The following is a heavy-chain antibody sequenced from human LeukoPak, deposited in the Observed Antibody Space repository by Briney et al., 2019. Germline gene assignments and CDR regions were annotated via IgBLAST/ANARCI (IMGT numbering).Heavy chain of an antibody. CDR2: IYHSGST. Sequence: SETLSLTCTVSGYSISSGHYWGWLRQPPGKGLEWIGSIYHSGSTYYNPSLKSRVTISVDTSKNQFSLKLSSVTAADTAVYYCARVLGEAFDIWGQGTMVTVSS. CDR1: GYSISSGHY. D-gene: IGHD3-16*01. CDR3: ARVLGEAFDI. J-gene: IGHJ3*02. V-gene: IGHV4-38-2*02.